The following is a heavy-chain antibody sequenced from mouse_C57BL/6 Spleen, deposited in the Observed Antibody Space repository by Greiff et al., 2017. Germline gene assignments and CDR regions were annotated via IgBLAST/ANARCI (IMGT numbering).Heavy chain of an antibody. CDR3: AEGTDAWFAY. J-gene: IGHJ3*01. Sequence: VKLVESGAELVKPGASVKISCKASGYAFSSYWMNWVKQRPGKGLEWIGQIYPGDGDTNYNGKFKGKATLTADKSSSTAYMQLSSLTSEDSAVYFCAEGTDAWFAYWGQGTLVTVSA. V-gene: IGHV1-80*01. D-gene: IGHD3-3*01. CDR2: IYPGDGDT. CDR1: GYAFSSYW.